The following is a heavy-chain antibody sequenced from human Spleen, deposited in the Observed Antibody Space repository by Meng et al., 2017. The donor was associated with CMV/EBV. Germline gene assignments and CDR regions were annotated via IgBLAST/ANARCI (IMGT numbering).Heavy chain of an antibody. V-gene: IGHV4-61*01. CDR3: ARGSNGWFDP. J-gene: IGHJ5*02. Sequence: TCTVYGGSGNSRSHYWSRMRQAAEKGLEWIGLIYYSGRTTYNSTLKSRVTISIDTSKNQFSLKVSYVTVADTGVYYCARGSNGWFDPWGQGTLVTVSS. CDR2: IYYSGRT. CDR1: GGSGNSRSHY.